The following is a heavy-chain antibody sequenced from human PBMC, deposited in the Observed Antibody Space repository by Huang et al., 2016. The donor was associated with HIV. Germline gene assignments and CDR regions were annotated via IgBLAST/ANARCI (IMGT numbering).Heavy chain of an antibody. D-gene: IGHD3-22*01. CDR1: GLPFSSYW. V-gene: IGHV3-74*01. CDR2: INSDGRSS. J-gene: IGHJ4*02. Sequence: EVQLVESGGGLVQPGGSLSLSCAASGLPFSSYWMHWVRQAPGKGLVWVSRINSDGRSSGYADSVKGRFTIARDNAKNTLYLQMNSLRAEDTAVYYCVRDPRIQSWLNYFDYWGQGTLVSVSS. CDR3: VRDPRIQSWLNYFDY.